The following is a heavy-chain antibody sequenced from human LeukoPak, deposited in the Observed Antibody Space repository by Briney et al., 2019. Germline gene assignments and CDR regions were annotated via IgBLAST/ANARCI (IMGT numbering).Heavy chain of an antibody. CDR2: ISYDGSNK. Sequence: PGGSLRLSCAASGFTFNNYGMHWVRQAPGKGLEWVAVISYDGSNKYYADSVKGRFTISRDNSKNTLYLQMNSLRAEDTAVYYCAKDLGSDSSSPDYWGQGTLVTISS. D-gene: IGHD6-13*01. CDR3: AKDLGSDSSSPDY. J-gene: IGHJ4*02. CDR1: GFTFNNYG. V-gene: IGHV3-30*18.